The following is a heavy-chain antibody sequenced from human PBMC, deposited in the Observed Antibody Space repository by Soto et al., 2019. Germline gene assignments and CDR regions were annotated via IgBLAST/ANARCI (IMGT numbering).Heavy chain of an antibody. CDR2: ISSSSSTI. Sequence: EVQLVESGGGLVQPGGSLRLSCAASGFTFSSYSMNWVRQAPGKGLEWVSYISSSSSTIFYAASVKGRFTISRDNAKNSLYLQMNSLGDEDAAVYYWARGPTIAAAVGANGMDVCGQGTTFTVSS. V-gene: IGHV3-48*02. CDR3: ARGPTIAAAVGANGMDV. CDR1: GFTFSSYS. D-gene: IGHD6-13*01. J-gene: IGHJ6*02.